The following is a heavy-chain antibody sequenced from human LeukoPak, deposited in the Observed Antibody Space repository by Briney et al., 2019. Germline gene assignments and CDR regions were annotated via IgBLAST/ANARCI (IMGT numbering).Heavy chain of an antibody. CDR3: ARKAVAGTNPADY. CDR1: GYTFTSYD. CDR2: MNPSSGNT. J-gene: IGHJ4*02. D-gene: IGHD6-19*01. Sequence: ASVKVSCKASGYTFTSYDINWVRQATGQGLEWMGWMNPSSGNTGYAQEFQGRVTMTRNTSISTAYMELSRLRSEDTAVYYCARKAVAGTNPADYWGQGTLVTVSS. V-gene: IGHV1-8*01.